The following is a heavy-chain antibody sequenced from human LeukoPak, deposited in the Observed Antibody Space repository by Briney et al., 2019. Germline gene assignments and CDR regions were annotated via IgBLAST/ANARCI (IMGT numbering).Heavy chain of an antibody. CDR2: IYHSGST. J-gene: IGHJ4*02. CDR3: AVVVISTRQFDY. Sequence: PSETLSLTCAVSGGSISSSNWWSWVRQPPGKGLEWIGEIYHSGSTNYNPSLKSRVTISVDKSKNQFSLKLTSVTAADTAVYYCAVVVISTRQFDYWGQGTLVTVSS. CDR1: GGSISSSNW. D-gene: IGHD3-22*01. V-gene: IGHV4-4*02.